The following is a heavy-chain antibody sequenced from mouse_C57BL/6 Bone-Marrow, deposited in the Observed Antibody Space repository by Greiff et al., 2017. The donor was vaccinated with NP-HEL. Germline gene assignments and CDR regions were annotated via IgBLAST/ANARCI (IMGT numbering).Heavy chain of an antibody. D-gene: IGHD2-4*01. CDR3: ARNDYGPYAMDY. Sequence: QVQLQQPGAELVMPGASVKLSCKASGYTFTSYWMHWVKQRPGQGLEWIGEIDPSDSYTNYNQKFKGKSTLTVDKSSSTAYMQLSSLTSEDSAVYYCARNDYGPYAMDYWGQGTSVTVSS. CDR2: IDPSDSYT. CDR1: GYTFTSYW. J-gene: IGHJ4*01. V-gene: IGHV1-69*01.